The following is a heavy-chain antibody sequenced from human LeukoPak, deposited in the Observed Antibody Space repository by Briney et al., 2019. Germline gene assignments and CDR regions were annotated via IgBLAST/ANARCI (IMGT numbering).Heavy chain of an antibody. D-gene: IGHD3-22*01. CDR2: INSDGINT. V-gene: IGHV3-74*01. CDR1: GFTFSTFA. J-gene: IGHJ5*02. Sequence: GGSLRLSCEASGFTFSTFAMIWVRQPPGKGLEWVSRINSDGINTSYADSVKGRFTISRDNAKNTLNLQMNSLRAEDTAVYYCARDLGQYYDTSDNWFDPWGQGTLVTVSS. CDR3: ARDLGQYYDTSDNWFDP.